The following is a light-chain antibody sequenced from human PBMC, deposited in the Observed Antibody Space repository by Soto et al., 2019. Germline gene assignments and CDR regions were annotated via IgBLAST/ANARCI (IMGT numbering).Light chain of an antibody. CDR2: DAS. CDR1: QSISNY. CDR3: QQRTNWPPRPT. J-gene: IGKJ5*01. Sequence: EIVLTQSPATLYLSPGERATLSCRASQSISNYLAWYQHKRGQPPRLLIFDASNRATGIPARFSGSGSGTDFTLTISSLEPEDFAVYYCQQRTNWPPRPTFGQGTRLEIK. V-gene: IGKV3-11*01.